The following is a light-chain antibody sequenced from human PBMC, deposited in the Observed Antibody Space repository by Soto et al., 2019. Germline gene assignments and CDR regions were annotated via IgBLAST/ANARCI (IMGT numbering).Light chain of an antibody. CDR2: DAS. J-gene: IGKJ1*01. V-gene: IGKV1-5*01. Sequence: DIRVSQSLSTLSTNVRDRVTLTCLASQNICKWLALYQQKPGKAPQLLISDASTLESGVPSSFSGSGSGTEFSLTISSLQPDDFATYYCQQDNIYYRTFGQGSNVDI. CDR1: QNICKW. CDR3: QQDNIYYRT.